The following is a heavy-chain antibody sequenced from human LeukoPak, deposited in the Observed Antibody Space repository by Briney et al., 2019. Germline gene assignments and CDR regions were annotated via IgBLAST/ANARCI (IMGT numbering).Heavy chain of an antibody. V-gene: IGHV6-1*01. CDR2: TYYRSKWYN. CDR1: GDSVSSNSAA. CDR3: ARDQIAVAGGNWFDP. Sequence: SQTLSLTCAISGDSVSSNSAAWNWIRQSPARGLEWQGRTYYRSKWYNDYAVSVKSRITINPDTSKNQFSLQLNSVTPEDTAVYYCARDQIAVAGGNWFDPWGQGTLVTVSS. J-gene: IGHJ5*02. D-gene: IGHD6-19*01.